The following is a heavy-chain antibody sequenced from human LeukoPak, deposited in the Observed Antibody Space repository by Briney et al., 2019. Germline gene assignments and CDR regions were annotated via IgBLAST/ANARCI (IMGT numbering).Heavy chain of an antibody. CDR2: ISGSGGST. CDR1: GFTFSSYA. V-gene: IGHV3-23*01. CDR3: AAEGKETDY. Sequence: GGSLRLSCAASGFTFSSYAMSWVRQAPGKGLEWVSAISGSGGSTYYADSVKGRFTISRDNAKNSLYLQMNSLRVEDTAVYYCAAEGKETDYWGQGTLVTVSS. J-gene: IGHJ4*02.